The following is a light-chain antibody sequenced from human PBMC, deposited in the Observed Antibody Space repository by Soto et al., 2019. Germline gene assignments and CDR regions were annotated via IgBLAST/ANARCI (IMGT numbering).Light chain of an antibody. Sequence: IVLTQSPGTLSVSPGARHALSCRASQRVGANLAWYRQTPGQAPRLLIYGATTRATGIPARFSGSRSGTEFTLTISSLQSEDFALYYCQQYDKWPPLFGQGTRLEIK. V-gene: IGKV3-15*01. J-gene: IGKJ5*01. CDR1: QRVGAN. CDR3: QQYDKWPPL. CDR2: GAT.